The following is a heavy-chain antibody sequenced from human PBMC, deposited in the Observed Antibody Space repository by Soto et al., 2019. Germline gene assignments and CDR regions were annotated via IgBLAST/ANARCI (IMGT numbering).Heavy chain of an antibody. D-gene: IGHD1-26*01. J-gene: IGHJ4*02. Sequence: SETLSLTCAVYGGSFSGYYWSWIRQPPGKGLEWIGEINHSGSINYSPSLKSRVTISVDTSKNQFSLKLSSVTAADTAVYYCARRYGGNFDFWGQGTLVTVSS. CDR1: GGSFSGYY. CDR2: INHSGSI. CDR3: ARRYGGNFDF. V-gene: IGHV4-34*01.